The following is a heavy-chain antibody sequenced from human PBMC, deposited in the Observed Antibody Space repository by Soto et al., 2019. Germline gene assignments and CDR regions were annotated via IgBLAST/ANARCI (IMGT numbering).Heavy chain of an antibody. D-gene: IGHD2-21*01. V-gene: IGHV3-74*01. CDR1: GFTFSSNW. CDR3: ARDGEGF. J-gene: IGHJ4*02. CDR2: INADGSET. Sequence: EVQLVESGGGLVQPGGSLRLSCAASGFTFSSNWMHWVRRVPGRGLVWVSRINADGSETNYEDSVEGRFTISRDNPKNTLYLKMNSLRADDTAVYYCARDGEGFWGQGTLVTVSS.